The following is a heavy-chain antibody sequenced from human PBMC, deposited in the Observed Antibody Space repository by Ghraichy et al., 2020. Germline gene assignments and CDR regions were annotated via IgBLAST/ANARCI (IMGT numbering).Heavy chain of an antibody. CDR3: ARLWFGELSY. V-gene: IGHV4-39*01. Sequence: SETLSLTCTVSGGSISSSSYYWGWIRQPPRKGLEWIGSIYYSGSTYYNPSLKSRVTISVDTSKNQFSLKLSSVTAADTAVYYCARLWFGELSYWGQGTLVTVSS. D-gene: IGHD3-10*01. CDR1: GGSISSSSYY. J-gene: IGHJ4*02. CDR2: IYYSGST.